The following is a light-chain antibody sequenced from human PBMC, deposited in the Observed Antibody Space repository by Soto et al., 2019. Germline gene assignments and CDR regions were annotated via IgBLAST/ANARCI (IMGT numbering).Light chain of an antibody. V-gene: IGKV1-5*03. J-gene: IGKJ4*01. CDR2: KAS. CDR3: LQYNYYPLT. Sequence: IQMTHSPSTLSASLGYRFTITFRASQSISYWLAWYQQKPGKAPKLLIYKASSLQSGVPSRFSGSGSGTEFTLTISSLQPDDFATYYCLQYNYYPLTFGGGTKVDI. CDR1: QSISYW.